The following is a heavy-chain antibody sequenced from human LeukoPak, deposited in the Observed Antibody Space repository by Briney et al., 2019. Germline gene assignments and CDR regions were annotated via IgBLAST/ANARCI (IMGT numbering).Heavy chain of an antibody. CDR2: INHSGST. CDR1: GGSISSSSYY. Sequence: SETLSLACTVSGGSISSSSYYWGWIRQPPGKGLEWIGEINHSGSTNYNPSLKSRVTISVDTSKNQFSLKLSSVTAADTAVYYCATERRPTYYDFWSGYYIWGQGTLVTVSS. J-gene: IGHJ4*02. D-gene: IGHD3-3*01. CDR3: ATERRPTYYDFWSGYYI. V-gene: IGHV4-39*07.